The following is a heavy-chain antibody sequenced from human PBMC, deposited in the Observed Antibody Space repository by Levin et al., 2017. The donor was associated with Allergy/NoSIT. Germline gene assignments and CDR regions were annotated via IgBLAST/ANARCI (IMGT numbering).Heavy chain of an antibody. Sequence: SVKVSCKASGDTFRNYAISWVRQAPGQGLEWMGRIIPLLDITNYAQKFQGRVTMTADKSTTTAFMDLNSLTSEDTAVYYCARGPSSSLYALDSWGQGTLVTVSS. V-gene: IGHV1-69*04. J-gene: IGHJ4*02. D-gene: IGHD6-13*01. CDR3: ARGPSSSLYALDS. CDR2: IIPLLDIT. CDR1: GDTFRNYA.